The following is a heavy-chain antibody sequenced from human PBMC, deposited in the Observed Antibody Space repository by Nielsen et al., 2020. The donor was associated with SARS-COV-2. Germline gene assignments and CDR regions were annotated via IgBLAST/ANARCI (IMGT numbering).Heavy chain of an antibody. V-gene: IGHV7-4-1*01. D-gene: IGHD4-11*01. Sequence: WVRQAPGQGLEWMGWINTNTGNPTYAQGFTGRFVFSLDTSVSTAYLQICSLKAEDTAVYYCARDVPTADYWGQRTLVTVSS. J-gene: IGHJ4*02. CDR3: ARDVPTADY. CDR2: INTNTGNP.